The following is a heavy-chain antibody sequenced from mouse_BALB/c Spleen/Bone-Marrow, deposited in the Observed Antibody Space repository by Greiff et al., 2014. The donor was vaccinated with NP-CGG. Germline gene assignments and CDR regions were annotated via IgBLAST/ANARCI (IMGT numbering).Heavy chain of an antibody. V-gene: IGHV1-12*01. D-gene: IGHD1-1*02. CDR1: GYTFTSYS. J-gene: IGHJ3*01. CDR2: FYPGNGDT. CDR3: ARGWLITY. Sequence: QVQLQQSGAELVKPGASVKMSCKASGYTFTSYSMHWVKRTPGQGLEWIGTFYPGNGDTSYNQKFKGKATLTADTFSSTAYMQLSSLTSEDSAVYYCARGWLITYWGQGTLVTVSA.